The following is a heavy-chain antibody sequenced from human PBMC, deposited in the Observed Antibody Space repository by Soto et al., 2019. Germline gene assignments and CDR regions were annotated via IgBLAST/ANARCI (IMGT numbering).Heavy chain of an antibody. CDR2: IYYSGST. CDR1: GGSISSYY. J-gene: IGHJ4*02. V-gene: IGHV4-59*01. CDR3: ALCSGYPYYYFDY. Sequence: QVQLQESGPGLVKPSETLSLTCTVSGGSISSYYWSWIRQPPGKGLEWIGYIYYSGSTNYNPSLKSRVTISVDTSKNQFSLKLSSVTAADTAVYYCALCSGYPYYYFDYWGQGTLVTVSS. D-gene: IGHD3-22*01.